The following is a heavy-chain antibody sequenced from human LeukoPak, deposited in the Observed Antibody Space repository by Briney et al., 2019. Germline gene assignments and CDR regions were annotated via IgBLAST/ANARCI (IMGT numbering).Heavy chain of an antibody. D-gene: IGHD2-8*02. CDR2: ISYSGSI. Sequence: TSETLSLTCTVSGGSVSSSSYHWGWIRQPPGKGLEWIGTISYSGSIYYNPSLKSRVTISLDTSKNQFSLKLDSVTAADTAVYYCARSQSWSFDYWGQGTLVTVSS. CDR3: ARSQSWSFDY. J-gene: IGHJ4*02. CDR1: GGSVSSSSYH. V-gene: IGHV4-39*07.